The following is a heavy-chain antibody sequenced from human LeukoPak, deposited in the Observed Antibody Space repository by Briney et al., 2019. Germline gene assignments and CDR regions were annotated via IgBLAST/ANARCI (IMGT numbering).Heavy chain of an antibody. CDR1: GYTFTDYY. Sequence: ASVKVSCKASGYTFTDYYIYWVRQAPGQGLEWMGIINPSGGSTSYAQKFQGRVTMTRDMSTSTVYMELSSLRSEDTAVYYCARGPGSLFDYWGQGTLVTVSS. J-gene: IGHJ4*02. D-gene: IGHD3-10*01. CDR2: INPSGGST. CDR3: ARGPGSLFDY. V-gene: IGHV1-46*01.